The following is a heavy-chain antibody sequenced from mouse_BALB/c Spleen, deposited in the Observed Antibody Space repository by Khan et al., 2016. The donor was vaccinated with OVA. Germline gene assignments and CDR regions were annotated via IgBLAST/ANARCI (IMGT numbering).Heavy chain of an antibody. CDR1: GYSFTGYT. CDR3: ARTNWEAYYFDY. D-gene: IGHD4-1*01. Sequence: EVQLQQSGPELVKPGASMRISCKASGYSFTGYTMNWVKQSHGKNLEWIGVINPYNGGTTYNQKFKGKATLTVDKSSSTAYMEVLSLTSEDSAVYYCARTNWEAYYFDYWGQGTTLTVSS. CDR2: INPYNGGT. J-gene: IGHJ2*01. V-gene: IGHV1-18*01.